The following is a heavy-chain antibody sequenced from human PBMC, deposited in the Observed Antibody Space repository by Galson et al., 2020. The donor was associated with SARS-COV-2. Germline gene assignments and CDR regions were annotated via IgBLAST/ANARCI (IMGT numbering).Heavy chain of an antibody. V-gene: IGHV7-4-1*02. CDR1: GYTFTSYA. CDR3: ARDGWWQWLVGYFDY. Sequence: ASVKVSCQASGYTFTSYARNWLRQAPGQGLEWMGWINTNTGNHTYDQGLTGRLVFSLHTSVSTAYLQISSPKAEDTAVYYCARDGWWQWLVGYFDYWGQGTLVTVSS. CDR2: INTNTGNH. D-gene: IGHD6-19*01. J-gene: IGHJ4*02.